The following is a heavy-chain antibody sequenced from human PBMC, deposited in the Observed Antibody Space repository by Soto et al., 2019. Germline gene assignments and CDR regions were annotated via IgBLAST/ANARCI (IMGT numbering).Heavy chain of an antibody. J-gene: IGHJ4*02. Sequence: PGGSLRLSCTGSGFPFDGGAKNWVRQAPGKELEWVGLMIQQSYQETREYDGAVKRRQTISRKTSNSIDYPQKNSLDSEDSAVYYCSGTERPGRGYCCRYWGQGTQVTVSS. CDR3: SGTERPGRGYCCRY. CDR2: MIQQSYQETR. CDR1: GFPFDGGA. V-gene: IGHV3-49*04. D-gene: IGHD1-26*01.